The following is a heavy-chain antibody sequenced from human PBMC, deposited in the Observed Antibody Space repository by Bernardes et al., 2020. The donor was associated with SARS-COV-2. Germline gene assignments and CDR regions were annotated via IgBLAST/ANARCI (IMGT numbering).Heavy chain of an antibody. V-gene: IGHV3-33*01. Sequence: GGSLRLSCAASGFTFSTFGMHWVRQAPGKGLEWVALIWYDGSYKFYADSVKGRFTISRDNSKNTLYVQMNSLRAEDTAVYHCARGGNYDYVWGSYQTTALDHWGQGTLVTVSS. CDR3: ARGGNYDYVWGSYQTTALDH. J-gene: IGHJ5*02. CDR1: GFTFSTFG. D-gene: IGHD3-16*02. CDR2: IWYDGSYK.